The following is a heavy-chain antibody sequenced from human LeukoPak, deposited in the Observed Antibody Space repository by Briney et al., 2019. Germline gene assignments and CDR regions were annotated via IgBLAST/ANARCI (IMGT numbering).Heavy chain of an antibody. Sequence: GGSLRLSCAASGFTFSGYGMHWVRQAPGKGLEWVSFIRYDGSDKYYADSVKGRFTISRDNAKNSLYLQMNSLRAEDTAVYYCARDRSITFWGQGTLVTVSS. V-gene: IGHV3-30*02. D-gene: IGHD1-14*01. CDR2: IRYDGSDK. CDR1: GFTFSGYG. J-gene: IGHJ4*02. CDR3: ARDRSITF.